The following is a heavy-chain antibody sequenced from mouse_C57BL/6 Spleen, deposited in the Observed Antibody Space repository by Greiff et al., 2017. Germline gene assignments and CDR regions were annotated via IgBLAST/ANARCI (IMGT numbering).Heavy chain of an antibody. J-gene: IGHJ1*03. Sequence: EVQLQQSGPELVKPGASVKISCKASGYTFTDYYMNWVKQSHGKSLEWIGDINPNNGGTSYNQKFKGKATLTVDKSSSTAYMELRSLTSEDSAVYYCARRGDSTWYFDVWGTGTTVTVSS. CDR2: INPNNGGT. CDR1: GYTFTDYY. V-gene: IGHV1-26*01. CDR3: ARRGDSTWYFDV. D-gene: IGHD2-5*01.